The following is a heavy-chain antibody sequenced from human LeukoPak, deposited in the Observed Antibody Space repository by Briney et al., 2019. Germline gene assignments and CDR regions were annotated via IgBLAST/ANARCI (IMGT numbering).Heavy chain of an antibody. CDR2: IYPGDSDT. D-gene: IGHD6-19*01. CDR3: ARHIALGYSSGWYFDY. Sequence: KPGESLKISCKGSGYTFTSYWIGWVRQMPGKGLEWMGIIYPGDSDTRYNPSFQGQVTILADKSISTAHLQWSRLTHSDTAMYYIARHIALGYSSGWYFDYWGQGTLVTVSS. V-gene: IGHV5-51*01. CDR1: GYTFTSYW. J-gene: IGHJ4*02.